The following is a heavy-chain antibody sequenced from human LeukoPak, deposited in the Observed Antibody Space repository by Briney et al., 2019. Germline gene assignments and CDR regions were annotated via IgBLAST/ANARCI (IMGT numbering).Heavy chain of an antibody. J-gene: IGHJ6*02. V-gene: IGHV3-11*06. D-gene: IGHD2-21*02. CDR1: GFTFSDYY. CDR2: ISSRGSYT. Sequence: GGSLRLSCAASGFTFSDYYMTWIRQAPGKGLEWVADISSRGSYTSCADSVQGRFTISRDNAKNSMYLQMNSLTAEDTAVYYCARNMTANYYYYAMDVWGQGTTVTVSS. CDR3: ARNMTANYYYYAMDV.